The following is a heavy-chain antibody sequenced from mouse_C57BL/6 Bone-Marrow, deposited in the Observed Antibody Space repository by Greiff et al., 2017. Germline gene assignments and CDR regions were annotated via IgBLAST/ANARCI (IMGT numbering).Heavy chain of an antibody. Sequence: QVQLQQSGAELVKPGASVTLSCKASGYTFTTYPLEWMKQNHGKSLEWIGNFHPYNDDTKYNEKFKGKATLTVEKSSSTVYLKHSRLTSDDSAVYYCARRDGYYYFDYWGQGTTLTVSS. D-gene: IGHD2-3*01. V-gene: IGHV1-47*01. CDR1: GYTFTTYP. CDR3: ARRDGYYYFDY. CDR2: FHPYNDDT. J-gene: IGHJ2*01.